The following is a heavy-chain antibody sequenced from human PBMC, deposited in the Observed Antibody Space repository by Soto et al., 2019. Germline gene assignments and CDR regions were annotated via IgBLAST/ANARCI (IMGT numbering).Heavy chain of an antibody. V-gene: IGHV4-59*01. CDR1: GGSISSYY. CDR2: IHYRGST. D-gene: IGHD2-2*01. CDR3: ARARYQLLHPYYYGMDV. Sequence: QVQLQESGPGLVKPSETLSLTCTVSGGSISSYYWSWIRQSPGKGLEWIGYIHYRGSTTSNPSLKSRVTISVDTSRNQVSLKLSSVTAADSAVYFCARARYQLLHPYYYGMDVWGQGTTVTVSS. J-gene: IGHJ6*02.